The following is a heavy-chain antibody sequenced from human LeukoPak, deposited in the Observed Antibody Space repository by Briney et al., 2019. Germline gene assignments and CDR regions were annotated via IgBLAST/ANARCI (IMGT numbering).Heavy chain of an antibody. CDR3: ARGVTAVPA. Sequence: GGSLRLSCAASGFSFDDYGLTWVRQAPGKGLEWVSGINWNGDSTDYADSVKGRFTISRDNAKNSLYLQMNSLRAEDTALYYCARGVTAVPAWGQGTLVTVSS. J-gene: IGHJ5*02. CDR1: GFSFDDYG. D-gene: IGHD2-21*02. V-gene: IGHV3-20*04. CDR2: INWNGDST.